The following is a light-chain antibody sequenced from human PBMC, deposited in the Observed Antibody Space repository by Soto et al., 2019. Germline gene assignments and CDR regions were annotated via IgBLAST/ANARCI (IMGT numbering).Light chain of an antibody. CDR3: QQYNSYSYT. J-gene: IGKJ2*01. CDR2: DAS. V-gene: IGKV1-5*01. Sequence: DIQMTQSPSTLSASVGDRVTITGRASQSISSWLAWYQQKPGKAPKVLIYDASSLESGVPSRFSGSGSGTEFTLTISSLQPDDFATYYCQQYNSYSYTFGQGTKREIK. CDR1: QSISSW.